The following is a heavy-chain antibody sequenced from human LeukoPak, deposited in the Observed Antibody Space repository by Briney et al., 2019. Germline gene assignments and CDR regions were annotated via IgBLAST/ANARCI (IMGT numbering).Heavy chain of an antibody. V-gene: IGHV3-48*01. CDR2: ISSSSTTI. CDR3: AREAYYYDSSGYFNRGYYFDY. CDR1: GFTFSTYS. Sequence: PGGSLRLSCAASGFTFSTYSMNWVRQAPGRGLEWVSYISSSSTTIYYADSVKGRFTISRDNAKNSLYLQMNSLRAEDTAVYYCAREAYYYDSSGYFNRGYYFDYWGQGTLVTVSS. J-gene: IGHJ4*02. D-gene: IGHD3-22*01.